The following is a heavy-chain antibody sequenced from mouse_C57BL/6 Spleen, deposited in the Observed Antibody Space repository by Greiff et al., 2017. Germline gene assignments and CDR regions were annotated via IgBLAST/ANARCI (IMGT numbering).Heavy chain of an antibody. D-gene: IGHD1-1*01. CDR3: ASEGYYGSRGYFDD. Sequence: DVKLVESGPGMVKPSQSLSLTCTVTGYSITSGYDWHWIRHFPGNKLEWMGYISYSGSTNYNPSLKSRISITHDTSKNHFFLKLNSVTTEDTATYDWASEGYYGSRGYFDDWGQGTTLTVSS. CDR2: ISYSGST. V-gene: IGHV3-1*01. CDR1: GYSITSGYD. J-gene: IGHJ2*01.